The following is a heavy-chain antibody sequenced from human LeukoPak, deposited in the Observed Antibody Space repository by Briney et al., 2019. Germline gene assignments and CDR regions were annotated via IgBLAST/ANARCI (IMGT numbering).Heavy chain of an antibody. D-gene: IGHD2-8*02. CDR3: AKDQRYWYFDI. V-gene: IGHV3-23*01. CDR1: GFTFSSYA. CDR2: ITDNGGST. J-gene: IGHJ3*02. Sequence: HTGGSLRLSCAASGFTFSSYAMSWVRQAPGKGLEWVSTITDNGGSTFYAGSVEGRFTISRDSSKNTLYLQMNSLRAEDTAVYHCAKDQRYWYFDIWGQGTMVTVSS.